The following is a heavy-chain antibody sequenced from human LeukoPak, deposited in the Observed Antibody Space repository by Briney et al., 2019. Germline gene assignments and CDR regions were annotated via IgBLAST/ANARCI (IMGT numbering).Heavy chain of an antibody. Sequence: GGSLRLSCEASGFTFSSYWMSWVRQAPGKGLEWVAVISYDGSNKYYADSVKGRFTISRDNSKNTLFLQLNSLRTEDTAVYYCARESSSSYPVAYYFDYWGQGTLVTVSS. CDR2: ISYDGSNK. D-gene: IGHD6-6*01. V-gene: IGHV3-30*03. CDR1: GFTFSSYW. CDR3: ARESSSSYPVAYYFDY. J-gene: IGHJ4*02.